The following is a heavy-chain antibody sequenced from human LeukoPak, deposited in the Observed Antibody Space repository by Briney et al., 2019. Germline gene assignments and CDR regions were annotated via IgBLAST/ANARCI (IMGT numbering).Heavy chain of an antibody. J-gene: IGHJ4*02. CDR1: GYTFTSYG. D-gene: IGHD3-10*01. V-gene: IGHV1-18*01. CDR2: ISAYNGNT. Sequence: ASVKVSCKASGYTFTSYGISWVRQAPGQGLEWMGWISAYNGNTNYAQKLQGRVTMTTDTSTSTAYMELRSLRSDDTAVYYCARGGYLYYGSGSYYTEGPFDYWAREPWSPSPQ. CDR3: ARGGYLYYGSGSYYTEGPFDY.